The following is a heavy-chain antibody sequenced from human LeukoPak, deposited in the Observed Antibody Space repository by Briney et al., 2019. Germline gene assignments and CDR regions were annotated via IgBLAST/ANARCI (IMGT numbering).Heavy chain of an antibody. V-gene: IGHV4-59*08. CDR1: GGSISSYY. CDR3: ATHYYDSSGYYWKYFDL. Sequence: SETLSLTCTVSGGSISSYYWSWIRQPPGKGLEWIGYIYYSGSTNYNPSLKSRVTISVDTSKNQFSLKLSSVTAADTAVYYCATHYYDSSGYYWKYFDLWGRGTLVTVSS. CDR2: IYYSGST. D-gene: IGHD3-22*01. J-gene: IGHJ2*01.